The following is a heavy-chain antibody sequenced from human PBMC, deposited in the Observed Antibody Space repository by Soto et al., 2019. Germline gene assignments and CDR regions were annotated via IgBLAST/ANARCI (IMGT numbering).Heavy chain of an antibody. CDR3: ARAAGGFNWFDP. J-gene: IGHJ5*02. CDR1: GDSVSSNSAA. CDR2: TYYRSKWYN. D-gene: IGHD6-13*01. Sequence: SPTLSLTCAIFGDSVSSNSAAWNWIRQSPSRGLEWLGRTYYRSKWYNDYAISVKSRIIINPEASKNQFSLQLNSVTPEDTAVYYCARAAGGFNWFDPWGQGTLVTVSS. V-gene: IGHV6-1*01.